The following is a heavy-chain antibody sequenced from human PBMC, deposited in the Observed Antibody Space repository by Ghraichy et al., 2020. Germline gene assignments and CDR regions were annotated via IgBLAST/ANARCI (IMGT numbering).Heavy chain of an antibody. CDR2: IYYSGST. Sequence: SQTLSLTCTVSGGSISSYYWSWIRQPPGKGLEWIGYIYYSGSTNYNPSLKSRVTISVDTSKNQFSLKLSSVTAADTAVYYCAREGRINDFWSGYYTPRGFLYGIGGWGQGTTVTVSS. D-gene: IGHD3-3*01. CDR3: AREGRINDFWSGYYTPRGFLYGIGG. CDR1: GGSISSYY. J-gene: IGHJ6*02. V-gene: IGHV4-59*01.